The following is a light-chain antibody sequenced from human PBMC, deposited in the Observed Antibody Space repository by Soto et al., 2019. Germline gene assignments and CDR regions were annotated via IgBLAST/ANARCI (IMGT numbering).Light chain of an antibody. Sequence: DIQMPTSPSTLSGSVGARVTITCRASQTISSWLAWYQQKPGKATKLLIYKASTLKSGVPSRFSGSGSGTEFTLTISSLQPDDFATYYCQNYNSYSEAFGQGTKVDI. V-gene: IGKV1-5*03. J-gene: IGKJ1*01. CDR2: KAS. CDR1: QTISSW. CDR3: QNYNSYSEA.